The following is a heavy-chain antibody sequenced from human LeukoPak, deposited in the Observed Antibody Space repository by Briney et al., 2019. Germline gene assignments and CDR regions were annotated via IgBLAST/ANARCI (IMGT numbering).Heavy chain of an antibody. CDR2: ISGSGGST. Sequence: GGSLRLSCAASGFAFSSYAMSWVRQAPGKGLEWVSAISGSGGSTYYADSVKGRFTISRDNSKNTLYLQMNSLRAEDTAVYYCAKAVKMGQLEYYFDYWGQGTLVTVSS. J-gene: IGHJ4*02. CDR1: GFAFSSYA. D-gene: IGHD6-6*01. CDR3: AKAVKMGQLEYYFDY. V-gene: IGHV3-23*01.